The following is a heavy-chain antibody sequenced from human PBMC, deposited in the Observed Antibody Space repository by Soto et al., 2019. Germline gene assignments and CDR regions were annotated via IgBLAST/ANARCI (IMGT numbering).Heavy chain of an antibody. J-gene: IGHJ5*02. Sequence: ETLSLTCGVSGGTVASSHWWSWVRQSPGRGLEWIGNVYHTGDTNFNPSLQSRVTFSVDKSNNQFSLRLTSVTAADTAVYFCAREIVTAGGNNYFDPWGPGTLVTVS. CDR2: VYHTGDT. CDR1: GGTVASSHW. CDR3: AREIVTAGGNNYFDP. V-gene: IGHV4-4*01. D-gene: IGHD2-21*02.